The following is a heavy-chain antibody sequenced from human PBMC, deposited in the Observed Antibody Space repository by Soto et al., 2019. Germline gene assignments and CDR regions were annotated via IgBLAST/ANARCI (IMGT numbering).Heavy chain of an antibody. V-gene: IGHV3-11*01. J-gene: IGHJ3*02. CDR3: ARPHVTGWELRWHGAFDI. Sequence: QVQLVESGGGLVKPGGSLRLSCAASGFTFSDYYMSWIRQAPGKGLEWVSYISSSGSTIYYADSVKGRFTISRDNAKNSLYLQMNSLRAEDTAVYYCARPHVTGWELRWHGAFDIWGQGTMVTVSS. D-gene: IGHD1-26*01. CDR1: GFTFSDYY. CDR2: ISSSGSTI.